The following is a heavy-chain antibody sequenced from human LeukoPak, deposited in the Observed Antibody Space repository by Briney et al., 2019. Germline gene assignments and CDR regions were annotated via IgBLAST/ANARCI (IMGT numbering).Heavy chain of an antibody. CDR1: GFTFSSYW. D-gene: IGHD5-24*01. Sequence: PGGSLRLSCAASGFTFSSYWMHWVRQAPGKGLVWGSRINSDGSSTSYADSVKGRFTISRDNAKHTLYLQMNSLRAEDTAVYYCARDRWWLQLENWGQGTLVTVSS. J-gene: IGHJ4*02. CDR2: INSDGSST. V-gene: IGHV3-74*01. CDR3: ARDRWWLQLEN.